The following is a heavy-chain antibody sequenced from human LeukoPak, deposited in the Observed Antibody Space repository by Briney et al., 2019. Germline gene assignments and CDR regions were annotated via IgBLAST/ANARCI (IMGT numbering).Heavy chain of an antibody. D-gene: IGHD3-10*01. J-gene: IGHJ6*03. V-gene: IGHV4-39*07. CDR2: INHSGST. CDR1: GGSISSSSYY. CDR3: ARGLARTNKKNYYGSGRGPYYYMDV. Sequence: SETLSLTCTVSGGSISSSSYYWGWIRQPPGKGLEWIGEINHSGSTNYNPSLKSRVTISVDTSKNQFSLELSSVTAADTAVYYCARGLARTNKKNYYGSGRGPYYYMDVWGKGTMVTVSS.